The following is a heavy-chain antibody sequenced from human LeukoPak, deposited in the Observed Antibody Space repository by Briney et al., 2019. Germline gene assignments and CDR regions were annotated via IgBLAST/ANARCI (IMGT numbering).Heavy chain of an antibody. J-gene: IGHJ4*02. D-gene: IGHD5-24*01. CDR2: IYYSGST. CDR1: GGSISSYY. Sequence: PSETLSLTCTVSGGSISSYYWSWIRQPPGKGLEWVGYIYYSGSTNYNPSLKRRVTISVDTSKNQFSLKLSSVTAADTAVYYCARVAEMATIRYYFDYWGQGTLVTVSS. V-gene: IGHV4-59*01. CDR3: ARVAEMATIRYYFDY.